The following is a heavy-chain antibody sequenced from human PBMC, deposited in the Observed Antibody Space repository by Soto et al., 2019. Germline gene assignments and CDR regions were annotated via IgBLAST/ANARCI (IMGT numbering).Heavy chain of an antibody. J-gene: IGHJ3*02. CDR2: IYHSGST. Sequence: QLQLQESGSGLVKPSQTLSLTCAVSGGSISSGGYSWSWIRQPPGKGLEWIGYIYHSGSTYYNPSLKSRVTISVDRSKNQFSLKLSSVTAADTAVYYCARESVGYQLLFGAFDIWGQGTMVTVSS. D-gene: IGHD2-2*01. CDR3: ARESVGYQLLFGAFDI. CDR1: GGSISSGGYS. V-gene: IGHV4-30-2*01.